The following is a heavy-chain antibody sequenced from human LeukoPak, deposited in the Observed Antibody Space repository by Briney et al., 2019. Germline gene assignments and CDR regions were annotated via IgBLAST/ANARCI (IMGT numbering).Heavy chain of an antibody. Sequence: GGSLRLSCAASGFTFSSYSMNWVRQAPGKGLEWVSSISSSSSYIYYADSVKGRFTISRDNAKNSLYLQMNSLRAEDTAVYYCARDRWYDFWSGPLDVWGQGTTVSVSS. V-gene: IGHV3-21*01. D-gene: IGHD3-3*01. CDR3: ARDRWYDFWSGPLDV. J-gene: IGHJ6*02. CDR1: GFTFSSYS. CDR2: ISSSSSYI.